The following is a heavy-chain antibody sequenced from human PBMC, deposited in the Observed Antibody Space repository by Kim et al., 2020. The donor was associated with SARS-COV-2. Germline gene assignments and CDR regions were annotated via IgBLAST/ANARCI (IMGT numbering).Heavy chain of an antibody. D-gene: IGHD1-26*01. CDR3: AREGDTSGLDV. CDR2: NE. Sequence: NEYYADSVKGRFTISRDNCKNTLYLQMNSLRAEDTALYYCAREGDTSGLDVWGQGTTVTVSS. V-gene: IGHV3-30*03. J-gene: IGHJ6*02.